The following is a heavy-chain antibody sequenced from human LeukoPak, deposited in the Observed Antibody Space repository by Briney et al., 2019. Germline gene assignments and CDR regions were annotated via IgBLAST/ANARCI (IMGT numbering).Heavy chain of an antibody. CDR1: GYTFTGYY. Sequence: ASVKVSCKASGYTFTGYYMHWVRQAPGQGLEWMGRINPNSGGTNYAQKFQGRVTMTRDTSISTAYMELSRLRSDDTAVYYCASSPDYDFWSGYFFRLDYWGQGTLVTVSS. CDR2: INPNSGGT. V-gene: IGHV1-2*06. J-gene: IGHJ4*02. CDR3: ASSPDYDFWSGYFFRLDY. D-gene: IGHD3-3*01.